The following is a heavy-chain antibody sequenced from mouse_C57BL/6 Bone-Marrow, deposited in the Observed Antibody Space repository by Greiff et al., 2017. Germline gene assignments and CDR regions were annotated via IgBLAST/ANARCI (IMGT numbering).Heavy chain of an antibody. CDR1: GYAFSSSW. CDR3: ANTTPFYAMDY. J-gene: IGHJ4*01. Sequence: QVQLQQSGPELVKPGASVKISCKASGYAFSSSWMNWVKQRPGKGLEWIGRIYPGDGDTNYNGKFKGKATLTADKSSSTAYMQLSSLTSEDSAVYFCANTTPFYAMDYWGQGTSVTVSS. D-gene: IGHD1-1*01. CDR2: IYPGDGDT. V-gene: IGHV1-82*01.